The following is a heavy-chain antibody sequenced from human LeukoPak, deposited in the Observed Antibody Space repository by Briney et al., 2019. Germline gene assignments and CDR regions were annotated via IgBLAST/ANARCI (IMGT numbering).Heavy chain of an antibody. D-gene: IGHD1-1*01. CDR1: GYTFTGYY. V-gene: IGHV1-69*06. J-gene: IGHJ6*03. CDR2: IIPIFGTA. CDR3: AGPFWNDDPYYYYYMDV. Sequence: ASVKVSCKASGYTFTGYYMHWVRQAPGQGLEWMGGIIPIFGTANYAQKFQGRVTITADKSTSTAYMELSSLRSEDTAVYYCAGPFWNDDPYYYYYMDVWGKGTTVTVSS.